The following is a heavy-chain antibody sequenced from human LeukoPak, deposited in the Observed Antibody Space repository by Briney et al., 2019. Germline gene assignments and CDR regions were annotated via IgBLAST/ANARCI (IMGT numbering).Heavy chain of an antibody. CDR3: ARDSFIYSSSWYPTNYYYYYYMDV. CDR2: IYTSGST. Sequence: SETLSLTCTVSGGSISSYYWSWIRQPAGKGLEWIGRIYTSGSTNYNPSLKSRGTMSVDTSKNQCSLKLSSVTVADTAVYYCARDSFIYSSSWYPTNYYYYYYMDVWGKGTTVTISS. V-gene: IGHV4-4*07. J-gene: IGHJ6*03. D-gene: IGHD6-13*01. CDR1: GGSISSYY.